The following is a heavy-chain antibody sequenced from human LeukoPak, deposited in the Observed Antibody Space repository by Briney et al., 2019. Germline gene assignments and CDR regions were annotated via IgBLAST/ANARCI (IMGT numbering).Heavy chain of an antibody. CDR1: GYTFTGYY. CDR3: ARVRLVTIPSWGVLNDAFDI. J-gene: IGHJ3*02. CDR2: INPNSGGT. V-gene: IGHV1-2*02. D-gene: IGHD3/OR15-3a*01. Sequence: EASVKVSCKASGYTFTGYYMHWVRQAPGQGLEWMGWINPNSGGTNYAQKFQGRVTMTRDTSISTAYMELSRLRSDDTAVYYCARVRLVTIPSWGVLNDAFDIWGQGTMVTVSS.